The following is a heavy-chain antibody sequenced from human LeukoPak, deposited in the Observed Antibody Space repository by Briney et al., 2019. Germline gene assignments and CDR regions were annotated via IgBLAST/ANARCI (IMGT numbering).Heavy chain of an antibody. CDR3: ARVGYQLLYRYFDL. CDR1: GGSISGSSYY. V-gene: IGHV4-39*01. J-gene: IGHJ2*01. Sequence: SETLSLTCTVSGGSISGSSYYWGWIRQPPGKGLEWIGSIYYSGSTYYNPSLKSRVTISVDTSKNQFSLKLSSVTAADTAVYYCARVGYQLLYRYFDLWGRGTLVTVSS. CDR2: IYYSGST. D-gene: IGHD2-2*02.